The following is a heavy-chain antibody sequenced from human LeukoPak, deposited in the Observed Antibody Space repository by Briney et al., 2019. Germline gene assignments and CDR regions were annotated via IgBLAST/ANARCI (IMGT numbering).Heavy chain of an antibody. J-gene: IGHJ4*02. CDR3: ARIDYYGSGSRLALDY. D-gene: IGHD3-10*01. V-gene: IGHV1-18*01. Sequence: ASVKVSCKASGYTFTSYGISWVRQAPGQGLEWMGWISACNGNTNYAQKLQGRVTMTTDTSTSTAYMELRSLRSDDTAVYYCARIDYYGSGSRLALDYWGQGTLVTVSS. CDR2: ISACNGNT. CDR1: GYTFTSYG.